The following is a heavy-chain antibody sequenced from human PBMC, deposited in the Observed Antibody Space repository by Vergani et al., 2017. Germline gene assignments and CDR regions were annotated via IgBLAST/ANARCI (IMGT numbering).Heavy chain of an antibody. CDR3: AREPPLTGFFDY. Sequence: QVQLVQSGAEVGKPGASVKISCKASGYTFTAYYIHWVRQAPEQGLEWVGVISPDGFSTFYAQKFQGRVTITRDTSTSTVYVEVTSLRSDDTAVYYCAREPPLTGFFDYWGQGTVVTDSS. D-gene: IGHD3-9*01. CDR2: ISPDGFST. CDR1: GYTFTAYY. V-gene: IGHV1-46*03. J-gene: IGHJ4*02.